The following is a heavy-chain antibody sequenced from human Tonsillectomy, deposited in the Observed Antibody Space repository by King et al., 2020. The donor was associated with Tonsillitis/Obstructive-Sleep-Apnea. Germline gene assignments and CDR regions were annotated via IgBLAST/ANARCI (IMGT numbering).Heavy chain of an antibody. CDR1: GFTFSSYW. J-gene: IGHJ6*03. CDR3: ARGRDPVYYYCMDV. V-gene: IGHV3-7*01. Sequence: VQLVESGGGLVHPGGSLRLSCAASGFTFSSYWMTWVRQAPGKGLEWVANIKQDGGEKYYVDSVKGRFTISRDNAKNSVYLQMSSLRGEDTAVYYCARGRDPVYYYCMDVWGKGTTVTVSS. CDR2: IKQDGGEK.